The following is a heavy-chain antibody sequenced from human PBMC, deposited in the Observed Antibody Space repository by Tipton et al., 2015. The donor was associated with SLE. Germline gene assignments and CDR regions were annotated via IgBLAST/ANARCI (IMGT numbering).Heavy chain of an antibody. D-gene: IGHD7-27*01. CDR3: ARLTPWGYDY. V-gene: IGHV4-38-2*02. CDR2: IHHSGRT. CDR1: GSSIDGGYH. J-gene: IGHJ4*02. Sequence: TLSLTCIVSGSSIDGGYHWGWIRQPPGKGLEWIANIHHSGRTYYNPSLKSRVTISMDTSKNHFSLSLISVTAADTAVYYCARLTPWGYDYWGPGMLVTVSS.